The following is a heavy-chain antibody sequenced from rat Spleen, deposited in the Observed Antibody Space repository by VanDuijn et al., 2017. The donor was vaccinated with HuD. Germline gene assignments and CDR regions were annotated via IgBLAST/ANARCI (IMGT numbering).Heavy chain of an antibody. D-gene: IGHD4-1*01. CDR2: ISSGGST. CDR1: GFSLTSYT. J-gene: IGHJ2*01. Sequence: QVQLKESGPGLVQPSQTLSLTCTVSGFSLTSYTVSWVRQPPGKGLEWIAAISSGGSTYYNSALKSRLSISRDTSKSQVFLKMNRLQTEDTARYFCARRYGDYWGQGVMVTVSS. V-gene: IGHV2-6*01. CDR3: ARRYGDY.